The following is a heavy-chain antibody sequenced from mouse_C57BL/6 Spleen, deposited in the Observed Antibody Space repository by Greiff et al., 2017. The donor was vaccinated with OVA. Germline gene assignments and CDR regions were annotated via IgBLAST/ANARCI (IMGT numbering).Heavy chain of an antibody. D-gene: IGHD2-4*01. CDR1: GYTFTSYT. CDR3: ARYDYDEYYFDY. CDR2: INPSSGYT. J-gene: IGHJ2*01. V-gene: IGHV1-4*01. Sequence: QVQLQQSGADLARPGASVKMSCKASGYTFTSYTMHWVKQRPGQGLEWIGYINPSSGYTKYNQKFKDKATLTADKSSSTAYMQLSSLTSEDSAVYYCARYDYDEYYFDYWGQGTTLTVSS.